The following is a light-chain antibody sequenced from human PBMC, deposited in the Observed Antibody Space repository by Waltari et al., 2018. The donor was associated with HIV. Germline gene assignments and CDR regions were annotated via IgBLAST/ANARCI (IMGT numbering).Light chain of an antibody. CDR3: QQYSSYCT. Sequence: DIQMTQSPSSLSASVGDRVTITCRASQSISRYLNWYQQKPGKAPKLLIYSASSLQLGVPSRFSGSPSGTYFTLTISSLQPEDFATYYCQQYSSYCTFGQGTRLEIK. CDR1: QSISRY. V-gene: IGKV1-39*01. J-gene: IGKJ5*01. CDR2: SAS.